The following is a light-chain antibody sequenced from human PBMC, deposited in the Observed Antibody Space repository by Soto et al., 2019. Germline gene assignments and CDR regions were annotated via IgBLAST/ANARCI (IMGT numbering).Light chain of an antibody. CDR2: DNN. Sequence: QSVLTQPPSVSAAPGQTVTISCSGSSSNIGNNYVSWYQQLPGTAPKLLIYDNNQRPSGIPDRFSGSKSGTSATLGITGLQTGDEADYYCGTWDSSLSAYVFGTGTQLTVL. J-gene: IGLJ1*01. V-gene: IGLV1-51*01. CDR1: SSNIGNNY. CDR3: GTWDSSLSAYV.